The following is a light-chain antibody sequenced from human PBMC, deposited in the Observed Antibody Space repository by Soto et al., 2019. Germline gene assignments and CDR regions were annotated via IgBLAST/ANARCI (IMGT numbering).Light chain of an antibody. J-gene: IGKJ1*01. Sequence: EIVLTQSPGTLSLSPGERAPLSCRASQSVSSSYLAWYQQKPGQAPRVVIYGASSRATGIPDRFSGSGSGTDFTLTISRLEPEDFAVYYCQQYDSSPWTFGQGTKVEIK. CDR1: QSVSSSY. CDR3: QQYDSSPWT. CDR2: GAS. V-gene: IGKV3-20*01.